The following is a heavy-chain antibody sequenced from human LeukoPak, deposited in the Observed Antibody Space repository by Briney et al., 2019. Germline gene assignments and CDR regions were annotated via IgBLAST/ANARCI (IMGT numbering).Heavy chain of an antibody. J-gene: IGHJ4*02. CDR3: ARGRLGCSGGSCHPDY. CDR1: GGSISSAGYY. CDR2: IYYSGST. V-gene: IGHV4-31*03. D-gene: IGHD2-15*01. Sequence: PSETLSLTCTVSGGSISSAGYYWSWIRQHPGKGLEWIGYIYYSGSTYYTPSLKSRVTISVDTSKNQFSLKLSSVTAADTAVYYCARGRLGCSGGSCHPDYWGQGTLVTVSS.